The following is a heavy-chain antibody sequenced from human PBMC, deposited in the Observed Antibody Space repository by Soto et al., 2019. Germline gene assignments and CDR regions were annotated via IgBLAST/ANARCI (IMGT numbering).Heavy chain of an antibody. J-gene: IGHJ6*02. CDR1: GYTFTGYY. CDR3: GREGVAPYSYYVMDV. CDR2: INPNSGGT. Sequence: ASVKVSCKASGYTFTGYYMHWVRQAPGQGLEWMGWINPNSGGTNYAQKFQGWVTMTRDTSISTAYMELSRLRSDDTAVYYCGREGVAPYSYYVMDVWGQGTPVTVS. V-gene: IGHV1-2*04. D-gene: IGHD5-12*01.